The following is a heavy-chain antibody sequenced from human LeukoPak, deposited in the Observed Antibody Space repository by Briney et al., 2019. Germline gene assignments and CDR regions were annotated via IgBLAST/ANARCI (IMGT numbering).Heavy chain of an antibody. CDR3: ARESQLEALAGPHFDY. CDR2: ISSSSSYI. D-gene: IGHD6-19*01. CDR1: GFTFSSYS. V-gene: IGHV3-21*01. J-gene: IGHJ4*02. Sequence: GGSLRLSCAASGFTFSSYSMNWVRQAPGKGLEWVSSISSSSSYIYYADSVKGRFTISRDNAKNSLYLQMNSLRAEDTAVYYCARESQLEALAGPHFDYWGQGTLVTVSS.